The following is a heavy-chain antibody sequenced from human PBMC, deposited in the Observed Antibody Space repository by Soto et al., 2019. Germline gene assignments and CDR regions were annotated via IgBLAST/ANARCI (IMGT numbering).Heavy chain of an antibody. CDR3: AKDMGYDLSPLGYFDY. CDR1: GFTFDDYA. V-gene: IGHV3-9*01. CDR2: ISWNSGSI. D-gene: IGHD5-12*01. J-gene: IGHJ4*02. Sequence: DVQLVESGGGLVQPGRSLRLSCAASGFTFDDYAMHWVRQAPGKGLEWVSGISWNSGSIGYADSVKGRFTISRDNAKNSLYLQMNSLRSEDTALYYCAKDMGYDLSPLGYFDYWGQGTLVTVSS.